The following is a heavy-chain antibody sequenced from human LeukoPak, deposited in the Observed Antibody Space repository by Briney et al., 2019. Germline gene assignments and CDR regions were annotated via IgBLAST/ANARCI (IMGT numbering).Heavy chain of an antibody. CDR3: ARMGYSNYEFAY. D-gene: IGHD4-11*01. CDR1: GGSISSDY. Sequence: SETLSLTCTVSGGSISSDYWNWIRQPRGKGLEWVGSISDRGNTDYNPSLKSRVTISVDTSKNQFSLKLSSVTAADTAVYYCARMGYSNYEFAYWGQGTLVTVYS. J-gene: IGHJ4*02. CDR2: ISDRGNT. V-gene: IGHV4-59*08.